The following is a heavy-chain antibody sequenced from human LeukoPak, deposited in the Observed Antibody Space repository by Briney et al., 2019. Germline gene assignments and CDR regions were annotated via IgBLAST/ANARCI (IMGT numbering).Heavy chain of an antibody. V-gene: IGHV4-30-2*01. Sequence: SQTLSLTCSVSGVSITGDEDFWTWIRQPPGKGLELIGYVHHSGNRYYDSSLGSRPTISVDRSKNQFSLRLSSVTAADTAVYYCARNGCSSSTCKTEWGQGTLVIVSS. J-gene: IGHJ4*02. CDR3: ARNGCSSSTCKTE. D-gene: IGHD2-2*01. CDR2: VHHSGNR. CDR1: GVSITGDEDF.